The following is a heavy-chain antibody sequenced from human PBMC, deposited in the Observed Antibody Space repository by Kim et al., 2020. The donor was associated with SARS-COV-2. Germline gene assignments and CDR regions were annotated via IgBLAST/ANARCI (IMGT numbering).Heavy chain of an antibody. J-gene: IGHJ6*02. V-gene: IGHV3-64D*09. CDR3: VKRTYSSGCYGMDV. Sequence: GGSLRLSCSASGFTFSSYALHWVRQAPGKGLESVSTINGNGRTTNYADSVRDRFTISRDNSKNTLYLQMSSLTPENKAVYYCVKRTYSSGCYGMDVWGQG. CDR2: INGNGRTT. D-gene: IGHD6-25*01. CDR1: GFTFSSYA.